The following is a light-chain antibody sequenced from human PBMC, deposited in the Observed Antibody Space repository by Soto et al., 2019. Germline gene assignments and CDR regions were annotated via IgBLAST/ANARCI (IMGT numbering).Light chain of an antibody. Sequence: QSVLTQPPSASGSPGQSVTISCTGTSSDVGGYNYVSWYQQHPGKAPKLMIYEVSERPSGVPDRFSGSKSSNTASLTVSGLQAEDEDDYYCSSYEGSNNFVFGTGTKV. V-gene: IGLV2-8*01. CDR3: SSYEGSNNFV. CDR1: SSDVGGYNY. J-gene: IGLJ1*01. CDR2: EVS.